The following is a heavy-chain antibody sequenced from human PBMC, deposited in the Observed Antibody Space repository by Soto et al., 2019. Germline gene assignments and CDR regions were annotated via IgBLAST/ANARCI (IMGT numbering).Heavy chain of an antibody. CDR2: IYPGDSDT. Sequence: PGESLKISCKGSGYSFTSYWIGWVRQMPGKGLEWMGIIYPGDSDTRYSPSFQGQVTISADKSISTAYLQWSSLKASDTAMYYCARQEDGSGYLGRYYYGMDVWGQGTTVTVSS. CDR1: GYSFTSYW. D-gene: IGHD3-10*01. V-gene: IGHV5-51*01. CDR3: ARQEDGSGYLGRYYYGMDV. J-gene: IGHJ6*02.